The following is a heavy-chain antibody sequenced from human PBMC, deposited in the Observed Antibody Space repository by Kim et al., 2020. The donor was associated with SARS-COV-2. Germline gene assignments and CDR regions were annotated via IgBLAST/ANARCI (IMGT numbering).Heavy chain of an antibody. CDR1: GFIFSDAW. CDR3: ATGLNYFDASGYRNDALDI. J-gene: IGHJ3*02. V-gene: IGHV3-15*01. CDR2: IRSKINDGTT. Sequence: GGSLRLSCAASGFIFSDAWITWVRRAPGKGLEWVGRIRSKINDGTTDYAAPVKDRVTISGDDSKNTVFLHMSSLKSEDTAVYYCATGLNYFDASGYRNDALDIWGQGTMVTVSS. D-gene: IGHD3-22*01.